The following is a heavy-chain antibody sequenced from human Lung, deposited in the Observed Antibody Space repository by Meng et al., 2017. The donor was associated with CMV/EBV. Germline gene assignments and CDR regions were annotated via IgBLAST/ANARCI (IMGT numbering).Heavy chain of an antibody. CDR1: GGTYSTYG. CDR3: ARSLMTTVTTWGY. D-gene: IGHD4-17*01. Sequence: SXXVSXKASGGTYSTYGISWVRQAPGQGLEWMGGIITLFGTPNYAQRFQGRVTITTDESTSTTYMELRSLRSEDTAVYYCARSLMTTVTTWGYWGKGTLVTVSS. J-gene: IGHJ4*02. V-gene: IGHV1-69*05. CDR2: IITLFGTP.